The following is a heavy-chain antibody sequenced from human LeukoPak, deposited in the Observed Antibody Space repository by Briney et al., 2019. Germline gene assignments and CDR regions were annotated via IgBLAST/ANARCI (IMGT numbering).Heavy chain of an antibody. D-gene: IGHD6-13*01. J-gene: IGHJ4*02. CDR3: AREIAAAGTYFDY. Sequence: SVKVSCKASGGTFSSYAISWVRPAPGQGLEWMGRIIPIFGTANYAQKFQGRVTITTDESTSTAYMELSSLRSEDKAVYYCAREIAAAGTYFDYWGQGTLVTVSS. CDR1: GGTFSSYA. CDR2: IIPIFGTA. V-gene: IGHV1-69*05.